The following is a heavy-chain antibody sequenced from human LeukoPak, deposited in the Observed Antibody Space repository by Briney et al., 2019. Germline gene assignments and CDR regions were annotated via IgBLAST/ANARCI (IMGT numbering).Heavy chain of an antibody. Sequence: GGSLRLSCAASGFTFSSYAMSWVRRAPGKGLEWVSAISGSGGSTYYADSVKGRFTISRDNSKNTLYLQMNSLRAEDTAVYYCAKVQQWLVQGYFDYWGQGTLVTVSS. V-gene: IGHV3-23*01. CDR3: AKVQQWLVQGYFDY. CDR1: GFTFSSYA. CDR2: ISGSGGST. J-gene: IGHJ4*02. D-gene: IGHD6-19*01.